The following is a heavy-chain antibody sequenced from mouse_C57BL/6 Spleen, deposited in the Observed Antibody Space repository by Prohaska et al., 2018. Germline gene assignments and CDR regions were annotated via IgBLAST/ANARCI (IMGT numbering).Heavy chain of an antibody. CDR2: INSDGSAI. CDR1: GFTFSGFW. J-gene: IGHJ1*03. Sequence: EVQLLETGGGLVQPGGSRGLSCEGSGFTFSGFWMSWVRQTPGKTLEWIGDINSDGSAINYAPSIKDRFTIFRDNDKSTLYLKMSNVRSEDTATYFCMRYGGNYLYVDVWGTGTTVTVSS. V-gene: IGHV11-2*01. D-gene: IGHD1-1*02. CDR3: MRYGGNYLYVDV.